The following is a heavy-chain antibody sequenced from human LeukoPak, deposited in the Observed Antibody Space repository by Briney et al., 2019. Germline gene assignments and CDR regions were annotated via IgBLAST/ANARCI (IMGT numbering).Heavy chain of an antibody. CDR2: INPNSGAT. V-gene: IGHV1-2*02. CDR3: ARDQNYYDTTSYYGIDY. Sequence: GASVKVSCKASRYSFTGYYIHWVRQAPGQGLEWMGWINPNSGATNYAQKFQDRVTMTRDTSISTAYMELSRPRSDDTALYYCARDQNYYDTTSYYGIDYWGQGTLVTVSS. D-gene: IGHD3-22*01. J-gene: IGHJ4*02. CDR1: RYSFTGYY.